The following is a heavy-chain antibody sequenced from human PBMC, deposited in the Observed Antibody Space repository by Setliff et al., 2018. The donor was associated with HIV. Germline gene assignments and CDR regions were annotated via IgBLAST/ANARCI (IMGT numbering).Heavy chain of an antibody. V-gene: IGHV4-59*08. Sequence: PSETLSLTCAVSGGPMSNYYWTWIRQVPGKGLEWIGYIYYSGYSNFNPSLKGRVGISLDSSNSQFSLKLNAVTAADTAIYYCARQTESSSSYFDSWGQGALVTVSS. CDR1: GGPMSNYY. J-gene: IGHJ4*02. D-gene: IGHD6-6*01. CDR2: IYYSGYS. CDR3: ARQTESSSSYFDS.